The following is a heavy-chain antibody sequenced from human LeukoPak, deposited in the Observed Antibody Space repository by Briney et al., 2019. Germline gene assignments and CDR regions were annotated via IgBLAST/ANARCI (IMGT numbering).Heavy chain of an antibody. CDR3: ARQWRSGPTFDY. D-gene: IGHD3-3*01. V-gene: IGHV4-34*01. J-gene: IGHJ4*02. CDR2: INHSGST. Sequence: SETLSLTCAVYGGSFSGYYWSWIRQPPGKGLEWIGEINHSGSTNYNPSLKSRVTISVDTSKNQFSLKLSSVTAADTAVYYCARQWRSGPTFDYWGQGTLVTVSS. CDR1: GGSFSGYY.